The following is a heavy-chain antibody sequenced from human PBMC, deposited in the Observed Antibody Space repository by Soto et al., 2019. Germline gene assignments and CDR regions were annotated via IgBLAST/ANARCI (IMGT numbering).Heavy chain of an antibody. CDR3: AHRRGLLATGQGWYFDL. J-gene: IGHJ2*01. CDR2: MYWDDDK. D-gene: IGHD5-12*01. Sequence: QITLKESGPTLVKPTQTLTLTCTFSGFSLSTPGVGVGWLRQPPGKALEWLALMYWDDDKRYSPSLKSRLTITKDTSKDQVVLTMTNMDPVDTATYYCAHRRGLLATGQGWYFDLWGRGTLVTVSS. CDR1: GFSLSTPGVG. V-gene: IGHV2-5*02.